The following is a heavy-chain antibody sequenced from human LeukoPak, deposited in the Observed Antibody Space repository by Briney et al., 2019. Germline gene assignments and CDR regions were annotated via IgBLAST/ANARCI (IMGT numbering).Heavy chain of an antibody. CDR1: GGSISSGGYY. CDR2: IYHSGST. Sequence: PSQTLSLTCTVSGGSISSGGYYWSWIRQPPGKGLEWIGYIYHSGSTYYNPSLKSRVTISVDRSKNQFSLKLGSVTAADTAVYYCARGEPWFGELSHFDYWGQGTLVTVSS. D-gene: IGHD3-10*01. J-gene: IGHJ4*02. CDR3: ARGEPWFGELSHFDY. V-gene: IGHV4-30-2*01.